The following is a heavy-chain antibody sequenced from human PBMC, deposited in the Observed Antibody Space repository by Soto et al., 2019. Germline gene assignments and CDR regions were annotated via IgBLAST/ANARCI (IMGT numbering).Heavy chain of an antibody. V-gene: IGHV4-61*01. Sequence: PSETLSLTCTVSGGSVSSESHYWSWIRQTPGKGLEWIGYIYYTGSTNYNPSLKGRVTMSVDTSRDQVPLRLRSVTRADTAAYYCARDQYDFRSGSYYYAMEVWGQGTKVTSP. J-gene: IGHJ6*02. CDR2: IYYTGST. CDR3: ARDQYDFRSGSYYYAMEV. D-gene: IGHD3-3*01. CDR1: GGSVSSESHY.